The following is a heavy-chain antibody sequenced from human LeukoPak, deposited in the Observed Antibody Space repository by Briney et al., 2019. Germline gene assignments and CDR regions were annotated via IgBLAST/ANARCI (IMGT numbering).Heavy chain of an antibody. Sequence: PSQTLSLTRTVSGGSISRYYRSWTRHPAAKGREWSGRSYTSGSTKHNPSLTRRVTKSQDTTQHHFPLQLSSATASAPAVHYCARVRDSSGWTIIDGWGQGTLVTVSS. V-gene: IGHV4-4*07. CDR2: SYTSGST. CDR1: GGSISRYY. D-gene: IGHD6-19*01. J-gene: IGHJ4*02. CDR3: ARVRDSSGWTIIDG.